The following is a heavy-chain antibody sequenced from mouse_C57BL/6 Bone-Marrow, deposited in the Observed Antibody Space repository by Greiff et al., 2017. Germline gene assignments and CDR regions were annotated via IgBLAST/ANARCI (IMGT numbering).Heavy chain of an antibody. CDR2: SRNKANDYTT. CDR1: GFTFSDFY. D-gene: IGHD1-1*01. J-gene: IGHJ4*01. CDR3: ARDADYYGYAMDY. Sequence: EVKLMESGGGLVQSGRSLRLSCATSGFTFSDFYMEWVRQAPGKGLEWIAASRNKANDYTTEYSASVKGRFIVSRDTSQSILYLQMNALRAEDTAIYYCARDADYYGYAMDYWGQGTSVTVSS. V-gene: IGHV7-1*01.